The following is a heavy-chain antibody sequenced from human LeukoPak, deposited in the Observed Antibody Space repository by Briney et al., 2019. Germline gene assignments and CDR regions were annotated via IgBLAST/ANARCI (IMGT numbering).Heavy chain of an antibody. CDR3: ARAPYRTKGVPRY. CDR2: INPNSGGT. V-gene: IGHV1-2*02. D-gene: IGHD1-14*01. Sequence: GASVKVSCKASGYTFTGYYMHWVRQAPGQGLEWMGWINPNSGGTNYAQKFQGRVTMTRDTSISTAYMELSRLRSDDTAVYYCARAPYRTKGVPRYWGRGTLVTVSS. CDR1: GYTFTGYY. J-gene: IGHJ4*02.